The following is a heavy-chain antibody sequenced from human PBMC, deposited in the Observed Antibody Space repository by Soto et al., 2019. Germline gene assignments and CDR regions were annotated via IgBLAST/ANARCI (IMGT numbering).Heavy chain of an antibody. D-gene: IGHD4-17*01. Sequence: ASVKVSCKASGYTFTSYGISWVRQAPGQGLEWMGWISAYNGNTNYAQKLQGRVTMTTDTSTSTAYMELRSLRSDDTAVYYCAGDSKVNTVYYYYVMDVWGQGCTVTVSS. CDR2: ISAYNGNT. CDR3: AGDSKVNTVYYYYVMDV. J-gene: IGHJ6*02. CDR1: GYTFTSYG. V-gene: IGHV1-18*04.